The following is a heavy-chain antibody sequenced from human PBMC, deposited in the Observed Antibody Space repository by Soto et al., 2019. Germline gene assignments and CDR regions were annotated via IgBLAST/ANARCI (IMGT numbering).Heavy chain of an antibody. V-gene: IGHV4-39*07. CDR3: ARAQNQQASSWYNAFDI. CDR2: IYYSGST. CDR1: GGSISSSSYY. Sequence: SETLSLTCTVSGGSISSSSYYWGWIRQPPGKGLEWIGSIYYSGSTYYNPSLKSRVTISVDTTKNQFSLKLSSVTAADTAVYYCARAQNQQASSWYNAFDIGGQGTMVTVSS. J-gene: IGHJ3*02. D-gene: IGHD6-13*01.